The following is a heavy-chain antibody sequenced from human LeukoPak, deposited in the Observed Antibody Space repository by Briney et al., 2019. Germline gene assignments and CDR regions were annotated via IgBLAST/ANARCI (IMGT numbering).Heavy chain of an antibody. CDR3: ARGVRIAVAGYIDY. D-gene: IGHD6-19*01. J-gene: IGHJ4*02. V-gene: IGHV3-30*04. CDR1: GFTFSSYA. CDR2: ISYDGSNK. Sequence: PGGSLRLSCAASGFTFSSYAMHWVRQAPGKGLEWVAVISYDGSNKYYADSVKGRFTISRDNSKNTLYLQMNSLRAEDRTVYYCARGVRIAVAGYIDYWGQGTLVTVSS.